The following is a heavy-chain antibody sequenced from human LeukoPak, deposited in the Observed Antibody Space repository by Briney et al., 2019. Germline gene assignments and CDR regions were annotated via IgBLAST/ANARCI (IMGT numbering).Heavy chain of an antibody. CDR3: ARDLDYFGSGSSDYYFDY. D-gene: IGHD3-10*01. Sequence: GGSLRLSCAASGFTFSSYEMNWVRQAPGKGLEWVSYISSSGSTIYYADSVKGRFTISRDNAKNSLYLQMNSLRAEDTAVYYCARDLDYFGSGSSDYYFDYWGQGTLVTASS. J-gene: IGHJ4*02. CDR2: ISSSGSTI. V-gene: IGHV3-48*03. CDR1: GFTFSSYE.